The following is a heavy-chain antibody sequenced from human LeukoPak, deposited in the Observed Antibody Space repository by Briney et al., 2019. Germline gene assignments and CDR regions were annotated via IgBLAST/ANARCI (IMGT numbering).Heavy chain of an antibody. CDR2: INWNGGST. CDR1: GFTFDDYG. Sequence: GGSLRLSCAASGFTFDDYGMSWVRQAPGKGLEWVSGINWNGGSTGYADSVKGRFTISRDNAKNSLYLQMNSLGAEDTALYYCARGITIFGVVNPGGNYYYMDVWGKRTTVTVSS. D-gene: IGHD3-3*01. V-gene: IGHV3-20*04. J-gene: IGHJ6*03. CDR3: ARGITIFGVVNPGGNYYYMDV.